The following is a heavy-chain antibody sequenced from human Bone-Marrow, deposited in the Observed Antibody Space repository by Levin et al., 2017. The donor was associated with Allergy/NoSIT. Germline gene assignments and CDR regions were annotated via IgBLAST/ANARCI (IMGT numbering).Heavy chain of an antibody. V-gene: IGHV3-33*01. CDR1: GFTFETYG. CDR2: TWYDGSKS. J-gene: IGHJ4*02. Sequence: GESLKISCVASGFTFETYGMHWVRQAPGKGLEWVAYTWYDGSKSYYVESVKGRFTISRDNSKNTLYLQMKSLKVEDTAVYYCARDSHISSQLDYWGQGTLVSVSS. CDR3: ARDSHISSQLDY. D-gene: IGHD6-13*01.